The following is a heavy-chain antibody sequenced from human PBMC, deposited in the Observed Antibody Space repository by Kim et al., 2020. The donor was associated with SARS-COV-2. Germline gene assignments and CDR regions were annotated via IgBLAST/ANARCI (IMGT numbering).Heavy chain of an antibody. V-gene: IGHV3-23*01. D-gene: IGHD6-19*01. CDR3: AKDYLHSSGWYPNRMGPPYFDY. CDR2: ISGSGGST. Sequence: GWSLRLSCAASGFTFSSYAMSWVRQAPGKGLEWVSAISGSGGSTYYADSVKGRFTISRDNSKNTLYLQMNSLRAEDTAVYYCAKDYLHSSGWYPNRMGPPYFDYWGQGTLVTVSS. CDR1: GFTFSSYA. J-gene: IGHJ4*02.